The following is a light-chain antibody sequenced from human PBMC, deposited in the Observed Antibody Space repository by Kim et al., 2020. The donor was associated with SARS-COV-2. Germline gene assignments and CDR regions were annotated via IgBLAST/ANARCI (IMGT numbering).Light chain of an antibody. CDR2: YDA. CDR1: NIGSQS. Sequence: SYELTQPPSVSVAPEKTAMFTCGGDNIGSQSVHWYQQRPGQAPVLVIYYDADRPSGIPERFSGSNSGDTATLTISRVEAGDEADYYCQVWDSSSGHGVFGGGTQLTVL. V-gene: IGLV3-21*01. J-gene: IGLJ3*02. CDR3: QVWDSSSGHGV.